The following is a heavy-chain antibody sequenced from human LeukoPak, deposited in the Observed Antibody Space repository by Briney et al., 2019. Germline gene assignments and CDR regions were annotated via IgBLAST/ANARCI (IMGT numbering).Heavy chain of an antibody. D-gene: IGHD3-22*01. CDR1: GFTFSTFA. J-gene: IGHJ4*02. V-gene: IGHV3-20*04. CDR2: INWNGGST. Sequence: GGSLRLSCAASGFTFSTFAMSWVRQAPGKGLEWVSGINWNGGSTGYADSVKGRFTISRDNSKNSLYLQMNSLRAEDTALYYCAKDTLYDSSGQFDYWGQGTLVTVSS. CDR3: AKDTLYDSSGQFDY.